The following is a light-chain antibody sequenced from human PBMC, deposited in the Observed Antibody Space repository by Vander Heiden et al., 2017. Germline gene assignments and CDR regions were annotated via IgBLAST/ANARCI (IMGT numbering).Light chain of an antibody. CDR1: TSHSDYA. Sequence: QLVLPPSPSASASLGASVTLTCTLSTSHSDYAIAWHQQQPGKGPRYLMRLNSDGSHIKGDGIPDRFSGSSSGAERYVTISSLQSEDEADYYCQTWGSVMVFGGGTKLTVL. CDR2: LNSDGSH. J-gene: IGLJ2*01. CDR3: QTWGSVMV. V-gene: IGLV4-69*01.